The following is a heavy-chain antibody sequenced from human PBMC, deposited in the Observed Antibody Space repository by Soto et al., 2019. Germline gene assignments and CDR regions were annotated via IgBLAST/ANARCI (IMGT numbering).Heavy chain of an antibody. CDR3: ARDLGKTGDWGPYDAFDI. Sequence: ASVKVSCKASGYTFTSYYMHWVRQAPGQGLEWMGIINPSGGSTSYAQKFQGRVTMTRDTSTSTVYMELSSLRSEDTAVYYCARDLGKTGDWGPYDAFDIWGQGTMVTVSS. J-gene: IGHJ3*02. D-gene: IGHD7-27*01. CDR2: INPSGGST. V-gene: IGHV1-46*03. CDR1: GYTFTSYY.